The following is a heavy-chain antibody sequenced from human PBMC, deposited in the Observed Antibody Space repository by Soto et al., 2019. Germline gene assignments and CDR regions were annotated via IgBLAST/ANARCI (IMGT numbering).Heavy chain of an antibody. CDR1: GFTFTNYW. CDR2: INPSGHST. CDR3: ARDNSMTVAVQMNLHFHP. D-gene: IGHD6-19*01. Sequence: QAQLVQSGAEVKKPGASVKVSCKASGFTFTNYWMHWVRQAPGQGLEWMGVINPSGHSTVYAQKFQGRVIMTMDTSTSTVYMDLSSLRAEDTAIYYCARDNSMTVAVQMNLHFHPWGRGTLVTVSS. V-gene: IGHV1-46*01. J-gene: IGHJ2*01.